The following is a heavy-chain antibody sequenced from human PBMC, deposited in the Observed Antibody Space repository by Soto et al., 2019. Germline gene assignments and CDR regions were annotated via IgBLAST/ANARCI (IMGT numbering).Heavy chain of an antibody. V-gene: IGHV1-2*04. Sequence: ASVKVSCKASGYTFTGYYMHWVRQAPGQGLEWMGWTNPNSGGTNYAQKFQGWVTMTRDTSISTAYMELSRLRSDDTAVYYCARGPPVWQLAYDAFDVWGQGRMVTV. CDR1: GYTFTGYY. CDR3: ARGPPVWQLAYDAFDV. D-gene: IGHD6-6*01. CDR2: TNPNSGGT. J-gene: IGHJ3*01.